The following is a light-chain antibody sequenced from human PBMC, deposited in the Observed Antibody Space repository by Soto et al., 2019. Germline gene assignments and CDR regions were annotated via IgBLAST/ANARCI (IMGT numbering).Light chain of an antibody. V-gene: IGKV1-39*01. J-gene: IGKJ4*01. CDR1: QTIGNY. Sequence: DIQMTQSPSSLSATVGDRVTITCRASQTIGNYLNWYQQKPGKAPKLLIYGTSTLQSGVSSGFSGSGSGTDFTLTISNLQPEDLATYYCQQSFRTPHTFGPGTKVEIK. CDR3: QQSFRTPHT. CDR2: GTS.